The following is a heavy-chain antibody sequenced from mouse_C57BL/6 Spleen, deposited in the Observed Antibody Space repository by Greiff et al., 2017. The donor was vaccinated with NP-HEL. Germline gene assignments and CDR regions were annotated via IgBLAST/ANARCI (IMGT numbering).Heavy chain of an antibody. D-gene: IGHD1-1*01. CDR1: GYTFTSYW. J-gene: IGHJ1*03. CDR2: IYPGNSDT. CDR3: TRSRYYGSSYFSYWYFDV. Sequence: EVQLQQSGTVLARPGASVKMSCKTSGYTFTSYWMHWVKQRPGQGLEWIGAIYPGNSDTSYNQKFKGKAKLTAVTSASTAYMELSSLTNEDSAVYYWTRSRYYGSSYFSYWYFDVWGTGTTVTVSS. V-gene: IGHV1-5*01.